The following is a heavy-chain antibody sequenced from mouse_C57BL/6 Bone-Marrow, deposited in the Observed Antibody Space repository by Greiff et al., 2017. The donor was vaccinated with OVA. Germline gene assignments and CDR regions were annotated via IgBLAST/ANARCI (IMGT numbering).Heavy chain of an antibody. Sequence: EVKLVESEGGLVQPGSSMKLSCTASGFTFSDYYMAWVRQVPEKGLEWVANINYDGSSTYYLDSLKSRFIISRDNAKNILYLQMSSLKSEDTATYYCARADYFGSWFAYWGQGTLVTVSA. CDR2: INYDGSST. CDR1: GFTFSDYY. D-gene: IGHD1-1*01. J-gene: IGHJ3*01. V-gene: IGHV5-16*01. CDR3: ARADYFGSWFAY.